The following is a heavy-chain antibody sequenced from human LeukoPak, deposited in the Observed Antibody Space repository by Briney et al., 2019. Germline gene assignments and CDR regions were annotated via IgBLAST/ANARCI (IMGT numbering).Heavy chain of an antibody. V-gene: IGHV4-34*01. Sequence: SETLSLTCAVYGGSFSGYYWSWIRQPPGKGLEWIEEINHSGSTNYNPSLKSRVTISVDTSKNQFSLKLSSVTAADTAVYYCARSSKRWLIQRSEYFQHWGQGTLVTVSS. J-gene: IGHJ1*01. CDR1: GGSFSGYY. CDR2: INHSGST. D-gene: IGHD5-24*01. CDR3: ARSSKRWLIQRSEYFQH.